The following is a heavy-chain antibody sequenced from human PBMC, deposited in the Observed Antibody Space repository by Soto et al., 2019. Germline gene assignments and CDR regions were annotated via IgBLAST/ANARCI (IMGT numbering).Heavy chain of an antibody. CDR1: GYTLTYLS. CDR2: MNPNSGNT. CDR3: ARGRYCSSTSCYPPRYNWFDP. V-gene: IGHV1-8*02. Sequence: ASVTVSCQVSGYTLTYLSMHWVRQAPGKGLEWMGWMNPNSGNTGYAQKFQGRVTMTRNTSISTAYMELSSLRSEDTAVYYCARGRYCSSTSCYPPRYNWFDPWGQGTLVTVSS. J-gene: IGHJ5*02. D-gene: IGHD2-2*01.